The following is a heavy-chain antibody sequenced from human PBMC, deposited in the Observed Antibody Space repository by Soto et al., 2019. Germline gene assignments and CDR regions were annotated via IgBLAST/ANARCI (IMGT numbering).Heavy chain of an antibody. J-gene: IGHJ6*02. V-gene: IGHV4-31*03. CDR2: IYYSGST. CDR3: ARDNPTGGVGYYYYGMDV. Sequence: PSGTLSLTCTVSGGSISSGGYYWSWIRQHPGKGLEWIGYIYYSGSTYYNPSLKSRVTISVDTSKNQFSLKLSSVTAADTAVYYCARDNPTGGVGYYYYGMDVWGQGTTVTVSS. D-gene: IGHD1-26*01. CDR1: GGSISSGGYY.